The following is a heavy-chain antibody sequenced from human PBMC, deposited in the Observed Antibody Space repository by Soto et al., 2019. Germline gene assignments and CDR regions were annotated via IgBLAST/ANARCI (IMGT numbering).Heavy chain of an antibody. CDR1: GATYSNSA. Sequence: QVQLVQSGAEVKKPGSSVKVSCKASGATYSNSAISWVRQAPGQVLEWMGGINPILGIPDYAHKFQGRVPVTADETTNTVYMELGSLRSEDTALYFCARGGVDVVATSAFDYWGQGTLVTVSS. CDR3: ARGGVDVVATSAFDY. J-gene: IGHJ4*02. CDR2: INPILGIP. V-gene: IGHV1-69*10. D-gene: IGHD5-12*01.